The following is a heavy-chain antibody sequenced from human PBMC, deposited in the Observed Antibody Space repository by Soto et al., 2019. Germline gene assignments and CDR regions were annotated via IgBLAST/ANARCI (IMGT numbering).Heavy chain of an antibody. CDR3: ASGIAVAGTVY. V-gene: IGHV4-39*01. D-gene: IGHD6-19*01. J-gene: IGHJ4*02. CDR2: IYYSGST. CDR1: GGSISSSSYY. Sequence: QLLESGPGLVKPSETLSLTCTVSGGSISSSSYYWGWIRQPPGKGLEWIGSIYYSGSTYYNPSLKSRVTISVDTSKNQFSLKLSSVTAADTAVYYCASGIAVAGTVYWGQGTLVTVSS.